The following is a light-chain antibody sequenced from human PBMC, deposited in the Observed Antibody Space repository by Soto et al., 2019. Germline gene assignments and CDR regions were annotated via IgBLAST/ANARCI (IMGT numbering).Light chain of an antibody. CDR2: EVS. Sequence: QSVLTQPPSASGSPGQSVTISCTGTSSGVGGYNYVSWYQQHPGKAPELMIYEVSKRPSGVPDRFSGSKSGNTASLTVSGLHAEDEAHYYCSSYAGSNNWVVFGGGTKVTVL. J-gene: IGLJ2*01. V-gene: IGLV2-8*01. CDR3: SSYAGSNNWVV. CDR1: SSGVGGYNY.